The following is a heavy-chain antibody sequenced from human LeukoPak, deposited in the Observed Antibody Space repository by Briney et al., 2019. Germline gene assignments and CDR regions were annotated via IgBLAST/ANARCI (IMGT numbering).Heavy chain of an antibody. V-gene: IGHV4-4*02. CDR1: GGSISSSNW. CDR3: ARDLYDSSLGNWFDP. CDR2: IYHSGST. J-gene: IGHJ5*02. Sequence: SETLSLTCAVSGGSISSSNWWSWVRQPPGKGLEWIGEIYHSGSTNYNPSLKSRVTISVDKSKNQFSLKLSSVTAADTAVYYCARDLYDSSLGNWFDPWGQGTLVTVSS. D-gene: IGHD3-22*01.